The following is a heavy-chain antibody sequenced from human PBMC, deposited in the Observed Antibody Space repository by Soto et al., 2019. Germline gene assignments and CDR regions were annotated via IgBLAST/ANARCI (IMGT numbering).Heavy chain of an antibody. D-gene: IGHD3-3*01. J-gene: IGHJ3*02. CDR2: INSYGTSV. CDR3: ASWVGYWCWSTCQNAFDI. Sequence: EVQLVESGGDLVHPGGSLRLSCAASGFTFSNYWMHWVRQAPGKGLVWVSRINSYGTSVNYAESVKGRFTISRDNDEETLYLQMNSLRPEDMAVDYCASWVGYWCWSTCQNAFDIWGQGAMGPGSS. CDR1: GFTFSNYW. V-gene: IGHV3-74*01.